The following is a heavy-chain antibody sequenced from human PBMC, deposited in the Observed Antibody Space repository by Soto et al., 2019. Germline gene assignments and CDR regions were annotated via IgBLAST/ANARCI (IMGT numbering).Heavy chain of an antibody. Sequence: PGGSLRLSCVASGFTSNNAWMNWVRQAPGKGLEWVGRIKSKTDGGTTDYAALVKGRFTTSRDDSKTTLYLQMNGLKTEDTAVYYCTTAENYYDSSSFDYWGQGTLVTVSS. V-gene: IGHV3-15*01. CDR2: IKSKTDGGTT. J-gene: IGHJ4*02. D-gene: IGHD3-22*01. CDR1: GFTSNNAW. CDR3: TTAENYYDSSSFDY.